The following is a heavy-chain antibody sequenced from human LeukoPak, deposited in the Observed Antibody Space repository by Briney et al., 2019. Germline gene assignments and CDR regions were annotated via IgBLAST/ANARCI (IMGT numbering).Heavy chain of an antibody. D-gene: IGHD3-3*01. CDR1: GYSFTSYW. J-gene: IGHJ4*02. CDR3: ARLTPNHYDFWSEYFDY. Sequence: GESLKISCKGSGYSFTSYWIGWVRQMPGKGLEWMGIIYPGDSDTRYSPSFQGQVTISADKSISTAYLQWSSLKASDTAMYYCARLTPNHYDFWSEYFDYWGQGTLATVSS. CDR2: IYPGDSDT. V-gene: IGHV5-51*01.